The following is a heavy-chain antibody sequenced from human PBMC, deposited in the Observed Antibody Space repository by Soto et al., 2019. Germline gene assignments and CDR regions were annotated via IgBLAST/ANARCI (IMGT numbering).Heavy chain of an antibody. D-gene: IGHD3-16*01. CDR3: ARGGTPIDY. CDR2: IDNDGSST. Sequence: PGGSLRLSCAASGFTFSSYWMHWVRQAPGKGLVWVSHIDNDGSSTTYADSVRGRFTISRDNAKNTLYLQMNSLRSDDTAVYYCARGGTPIDYWGQGTLVTVSS. J-gene: IGHJ4*02. V-gene: IGHV3-74*03. CDR1: GFTFSSYW.